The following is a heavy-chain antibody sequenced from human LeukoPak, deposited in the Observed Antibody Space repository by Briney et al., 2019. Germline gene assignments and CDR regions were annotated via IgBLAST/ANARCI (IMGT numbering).Heavy chain of an antibody. CDR1: GFISTTYR. V-gene: IGHV3-74*01. CDR3: GRGDYGGDSNAFDI. D-gene: IGHD4-23*01. J-gene: IGHJ3*02. CDR2: VNSDGSST. Sequence: GGSLRLSCCDSGFISTTYRTHWVRQAPGKGLVWVSRVNSDGSSTRYADSVKGRFTVSRDNARNTLSLQMNSLRAEDTAVYYCGRGDYGGDSNAFDIWGQGTMVTVSS.